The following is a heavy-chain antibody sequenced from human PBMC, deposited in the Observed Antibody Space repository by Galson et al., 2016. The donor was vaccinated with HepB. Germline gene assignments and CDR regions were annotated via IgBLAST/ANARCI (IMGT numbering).Heavy chain of an antibody. CDR3: ARDGGDPGIYSVGASFDI. V-gene: IGHV3-53*01. J-gene: IGHJ3*02. Sequence: SLRLSCAASGSTVNVQYMSWVRQAPGKGLEWVAISYIDDNTYYADSVKGRFIISRDNPKTTVYLQMNSLRAEDTAMYYCARDGGDPGIYSVGASFDIWGQGTMVTVSS. CDR1: GSTVNVQY. D-gene: IGHD1-26*01. CDR2: SYIDDNT.